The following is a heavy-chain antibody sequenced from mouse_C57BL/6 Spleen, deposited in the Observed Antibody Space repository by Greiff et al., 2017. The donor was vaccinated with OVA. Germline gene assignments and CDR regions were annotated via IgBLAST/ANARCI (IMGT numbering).Heavy chain of an antibody. CDR1: GYTFTGYW. D-gene: IGHD2-3*01. CDR2: ILPGSGST. Sequence: VQLQQSGAELMKPGASVKLSCKATGYTFTGYWIEWVKQRPGHGLEWIGEILPGSGSTNYNEKFKGKATFTADTSADTAYMQRSSLTTEDSAIYYCARSPYDGYYDFDYRGQGTTRTVAA. CDR3: ARSPYDGYYDFDY. V-gene: IGHV1-9*01. J-gene: IGHJ2*01.